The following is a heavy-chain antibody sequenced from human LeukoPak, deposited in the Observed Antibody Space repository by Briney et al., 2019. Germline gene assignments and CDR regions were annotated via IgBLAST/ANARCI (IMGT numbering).Heavy chain of an antibody. V-gene: IGHV3-23*01. CDR2: IRGRGDRT. CDR1: GFTFSSYA. CDR3: AKESSATAWADY. Sequence: GGSLRLSCTASGFTFSSYAMSWVRQAPGKGLEWVSAIRGRGDRTYYADSVKGRLTISRDNSKNTLYLQMNFLRPEDTAIYYCAKESSATAWADYWGQGTLVTVSS. J-gene: IGHJ4*02. D-gene: IGHD2-15*01.